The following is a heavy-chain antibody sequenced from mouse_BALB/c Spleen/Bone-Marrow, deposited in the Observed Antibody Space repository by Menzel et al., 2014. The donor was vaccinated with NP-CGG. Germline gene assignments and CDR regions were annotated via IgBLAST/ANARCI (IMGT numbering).Heavy chain of an antibody. Sequence: VHLPQSGAELVKPGASVKLSCTASGFNIKDTYMHWVKQRPEQGLEWIGRIDPANGNTKYDPKFQGKATITADTSSNTAYLQLSSLTSEDTAVYYCAGFGITKEEGYYYAMDYWAQGTSGTFSS. CDR1: GFNIKDTY. J-gene: IGHJ4*01. CDR2: IDPANGNT. D-gene: IGHD2-4*01. V-gene: IGHV14-3*02. CDR3: AGFGITKEEGYYYAMDY.